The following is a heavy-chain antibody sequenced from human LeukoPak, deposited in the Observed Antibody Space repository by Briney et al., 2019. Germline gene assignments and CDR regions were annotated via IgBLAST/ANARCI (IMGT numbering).Heavy chain of an antibody. CDR1: GGSISSGGYY. D-gene: IGHD3-3*01. V-gene: IGHV4-31*03. CDR3: ARNTYYDFWSGYYTSGNAFDI. Sequence: SQTLSLTCTVSGGSISSGGYYWSWIRQHPGKGLEWIGYIYYSGSTYYNPSLKSRVTISVDTSKNQFSLKLSSVTAADTAVYYCARNTYYDFWSGYYTSGNAFDIWGQGTMVTVSS. CDR2: IYYSGST. J-gene: IGHJ3*02.